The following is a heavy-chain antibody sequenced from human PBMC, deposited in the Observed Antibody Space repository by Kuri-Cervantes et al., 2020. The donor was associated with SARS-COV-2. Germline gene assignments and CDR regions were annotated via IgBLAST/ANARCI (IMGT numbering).Heavy chain of an antibody. CDR3: ARDFGLRTYTQVDY. D-gene: IGHD3-16*01. Sequence: GESLKISCAASGFTFSSYSMNWVRQAPGKGLEWVSYISSSSSTIYYADSVKGRFTISRDNAKNSLYLQMNSLRAEDTAVYYCARDFGLRTYTQVDYWGQGTLVTVSS. J-gene: IGHJ4*02. CDR1: GFTFSSYS. V-gene: IGHV3-48*01. CDR2: ISSSSSTI.